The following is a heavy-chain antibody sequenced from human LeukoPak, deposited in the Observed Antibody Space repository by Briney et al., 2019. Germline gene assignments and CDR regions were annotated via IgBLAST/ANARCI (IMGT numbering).Heavy chain of an antibody. CDR3: VRDGRYCSGGRCFPI. CDR2: ISSSGSAM. D-gene: IGHD2-15*01. Sequence: PGGSLRLSCAASGFTFRSYEVNWVRQAPGKGLEWVSFISSSGSAMYYADSVKGRFTISRDNAKNSLYLQMNSLRAEDTALYYCVRDGRYCSGGRCFPIWGQGTLVTVST. CDR1: GFTFRSYE. J-gene: IGHJ4*02. V-gene: IGHV3-48*03.